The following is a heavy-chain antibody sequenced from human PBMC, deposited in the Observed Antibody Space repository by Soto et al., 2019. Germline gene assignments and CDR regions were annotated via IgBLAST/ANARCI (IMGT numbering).Heavy chain of an antibody. CDR1: GLTFEDYA. V-gene: IGHV3-9*01. CDR2: ISGNSGSI. D-gene: IGHD6-19*01. J-gene: IGHJ5*02. Sequence: EAQLVESGGGLVLPGRSLRISCAASGLTFEDYAMHWVRQAPGKGLEWVAGISGNSGSIAYADSVKGRFTISRDNAKNSLNLKLKRQRIEAASLYYCAQDSNSGRRRGGEFDTWGQGILVTVSS. CDR3: AQDSNSGRRRGGEFDT.